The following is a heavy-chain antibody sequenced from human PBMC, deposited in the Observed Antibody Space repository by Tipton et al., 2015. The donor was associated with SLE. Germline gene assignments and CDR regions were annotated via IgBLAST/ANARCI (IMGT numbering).Heavy chain of an antibody. CDR1: GASISTFY. D-gene: IGHD2/OR15-2a*01. J-gene: IGHJ4*02. CDR2: IHHSGST. CDR3: ARLGSTTYLTLDGFYFDY. V-gene: IGHV4-59*08. Sequence: TLSLTCNVSGASISTFYWSWIRQHPGKGLEWIGYIHHSGSTSYSPSLRSRVTISVDTSKNRLSLKVNSVTAADTAVYFCARLGSTTYLTLDGFYFDYWGQGTRVTVSS.